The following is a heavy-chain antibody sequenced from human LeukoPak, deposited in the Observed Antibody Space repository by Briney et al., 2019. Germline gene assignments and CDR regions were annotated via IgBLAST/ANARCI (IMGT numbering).Heavy chain of an antibody. V-gene: IGHV4-4*02. Sequence: SETLSLTCTVSGGSISSGEYLWSWVRQPPGKGLEWIGEVNLQGSTNYNPSLMRRVAISVDTSANHVSLQLTSVTAADTAVYYCAREGGPYRPLDYSGQGTLVTVSS. CDR1: GGSISSGEY. CDR2: VNLQGST. CDR3: AREGGPYRPLDY. J-gene: IGHJ4*02.